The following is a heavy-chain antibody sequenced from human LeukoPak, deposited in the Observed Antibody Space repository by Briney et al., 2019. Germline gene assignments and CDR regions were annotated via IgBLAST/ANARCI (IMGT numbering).Heavy chain of an antibody. V-gene: IGHV1-18*01. Sequence: ASVKVSCKASGYTFTKYDITWVRQAPGQGPEWMGWISAYNGNTKYAQKFQGRVTMSTDTSTSTAYMELRSLRSDDTAVYYCAREPWFPDYWGQGTLVTVSS. CDR3: AREPWFPDY. CDR1: GYTFTKYD. D-gene: IGHD3-10*01. J-gene: IGHJ4*02. CDR2: ISAYNGNT.